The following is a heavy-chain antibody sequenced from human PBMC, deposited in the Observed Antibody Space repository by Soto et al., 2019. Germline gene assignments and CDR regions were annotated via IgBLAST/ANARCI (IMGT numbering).Heavy chain of an antibody. CDR3: ARGPYEFWSGYYRPDFHSGMDV. D-gene: IGHD3-3*01. J-gene: IGHJ6*02. CDR2: IINIFGTA. V-gene: IGHV1-69*12. CDR1: GGTFSNHV. Sequence: QVQLVQSGAEVKKPGSSVKVSCKASGGTFSNHVISWVRQAPGQGLEWTGGIINIFGTANYAQKFQGRVTITADESTSTAHMELSSLRSEDTAVYYCARGPYEFWSGYYRPDFHSGMDVWGQGTTVTVSS.